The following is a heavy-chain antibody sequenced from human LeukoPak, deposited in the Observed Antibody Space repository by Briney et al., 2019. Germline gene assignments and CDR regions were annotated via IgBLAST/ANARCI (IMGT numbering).Heavy chain of an antibody. CDR2: INHSGST. Sequence: SETLSLTRAVYGGSFSGYYCSWIGQPPGKGLEWIGEINHSGSTNYNPSLKTRVTISVDTSKTQFSLKLSSGTAADTAVYYCARGGWYPRRWAELRALDIWGEGTMVTVSS. V-gene: IGHV4-34*01. CDR1: GGSFSGYY. CDR3: ARGGWYPRRWAELRALDI. J-gene: IGHJ3*02. D-gene: IGHD6-19*01.